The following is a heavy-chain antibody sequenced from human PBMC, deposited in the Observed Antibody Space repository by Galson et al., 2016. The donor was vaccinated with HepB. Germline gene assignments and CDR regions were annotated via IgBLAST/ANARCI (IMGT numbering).Heavy chain of an antibody. Sequence: SLRLSCATSGFTFSSYWMTWVRQAPGKGLEWVANINQDGIEKYYVGSVEGRFTISIDNAKKSLYLQMDSLRAEDTAVYYCARSGEPSWGQGTLVTVSS. CDR3: ARSGEPS. CDR2: INQDGIEK. D-gene: IGHD4-17*01. J-gene: IGHJ5*02. CDR1: GFTFSSYW. V-gene: IGHV3-7*01.